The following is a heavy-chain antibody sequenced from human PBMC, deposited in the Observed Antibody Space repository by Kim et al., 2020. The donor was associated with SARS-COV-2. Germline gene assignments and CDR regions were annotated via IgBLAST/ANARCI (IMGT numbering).Heavy chain of an antibody. J-gene: IGHJ4*02. V-gene: IGHV3-30-3*01. Sequence: GGSLRLSCAASGFTFSSYAMHWVRQAPGKGLEWVAVISYDGSNKYYADSVKGRFTISRDNSKNTLYLQMNSLRAEDTAVYYCASHYYDSSGYYPTKHFDYWGQGTLVTVSS. D-gene: IGHD3-22*01. CDR2: ISYDGSNK. CDR3: ASHYYDSSGYYPTKHFDY. CDR1: GFTFSSYA.